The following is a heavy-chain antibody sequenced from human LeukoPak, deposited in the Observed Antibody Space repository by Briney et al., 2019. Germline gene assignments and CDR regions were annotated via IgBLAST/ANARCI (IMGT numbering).Heavy chain of an antibody. V-gene: IGHV1-69*13. Sequence: SVKVSCKASGGTFSSYAISWVRQAPGQGLEWMGGIIPIFGTANYAQKFQGRVTITADESTSTAYMELSSLRSEDTAVYYCARGSSDVMGASDYWGQGTLVTVSS. CDR2: IIPIFGTA. CDR3: ARGSSDVMGASDY. J-gene: IGHJ4*02. D-gene: IGHD1-26*01. CDR1: GGTFSSYA.